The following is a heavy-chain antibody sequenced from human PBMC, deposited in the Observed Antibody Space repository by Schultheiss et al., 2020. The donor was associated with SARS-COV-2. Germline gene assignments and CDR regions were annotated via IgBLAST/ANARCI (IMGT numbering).Heavy chain of an antibody. CDR3: ARHSVGYYHADY. CDR2: ISYDGSNK. V-gene: IGHV3-30*07. D-gene: IGHD3-22*01. J-gene: IGHJ4*02. CDR1: GFTFSTYA. Sequence: GGSLRLSCAASGFTFSTYAMHWVRQPPGKGLEWVALISYDGSNKDHADSVKGRFTISRDNAKNSLYLQMNSLRAEDTALYYCARHSVGYYHADYWGQGTLVTVSS.